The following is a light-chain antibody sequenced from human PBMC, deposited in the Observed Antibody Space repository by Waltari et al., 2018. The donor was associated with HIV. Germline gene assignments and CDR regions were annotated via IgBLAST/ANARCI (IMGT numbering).Light chain of an antibody. V-gene: IGKV4-1*01. Sequence: DVVMTQSQDSLPVSLGARATINCKSSQSVFYSSNNKNYLAWYQHKSGQPPKLLIYWASTRKSGVPDRFSGSGSGTDFTLTISSLQAEDVALYYGQQYFGPFPTTFGQGTRLEIK. CDR3: QQYFGPFPTT. CDR2: WAS. CDR1: QSVFYSSNNKNY. J-gene: IGKJ5*01.